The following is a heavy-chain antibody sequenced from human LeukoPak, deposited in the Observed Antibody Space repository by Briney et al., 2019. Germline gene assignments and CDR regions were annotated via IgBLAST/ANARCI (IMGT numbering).Heavy chain of an antibody. V-gene: IGHV1-69*13. Sequence: SVKVSCKASGGTFSSYAISWVRQAPGQGLEWMGGIIPIFGTANYAQKFQGRVTITADESTSTAYMELSSLRSEDTAVYYCAGARRFLEYDAFDIWGQGTMVTVPS. CDR1: GGTFSSYA. J-gene: IGHJ3*02. CDR2: IIPIFGTA. CDR3: AGARRFLEYDAFDI. D-gene: IGHD3-3*01.